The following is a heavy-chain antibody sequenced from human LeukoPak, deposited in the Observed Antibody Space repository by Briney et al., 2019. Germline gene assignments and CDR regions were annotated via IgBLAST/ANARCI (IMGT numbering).Heavy chain of an antibody. D-gene: IGHD3-22*01. V-gene: IGHV3-33*08. CDR2: IWYDGSNK. CDR1: GFTFSNHG. Sequence: GGSLRLSCAASGFTFSNHGMHWVRQAPGKGPEWVALIWYDGSNKYYGDSVKGRFTVSRDNSKNTVYLQMNTLRAEDTGVYYCARGYYDTSGYYPLDCWGQGTLVTVSS. J-gene: IGHJ4*02. CDR3: ARGYYDTSGYYPLDC.